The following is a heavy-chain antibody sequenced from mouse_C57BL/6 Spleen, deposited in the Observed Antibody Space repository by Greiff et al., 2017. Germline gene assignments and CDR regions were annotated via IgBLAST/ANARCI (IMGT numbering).Heavy chain of an antibody. Sequence: EVQRVESGGGLVQPGGSLSLSCAASGFTFTDYYMSWVRQPPGKALEWLGFIRNKANGYTTEYSASVKGRFTISRDNSQSILYLQMNALRAEDSATYYCARSREGSMDYWGQGTSVTVSS. CDR3: ARSREGSMDY. V-gene: IGHV7-3*01. CDR2: IRNKANGYTT. CDR1: GFTFTDYY. J-gene: IGHJ4*01.